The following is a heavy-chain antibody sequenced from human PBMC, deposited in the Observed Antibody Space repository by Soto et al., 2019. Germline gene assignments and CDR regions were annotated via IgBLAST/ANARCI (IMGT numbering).Heavy chain of an antibody. CDR3: AKGLLAIVGTTLPRDAFNI. CDR1: GFSFTTYV. J-gene: IGHJ3*02. V-gene: IGHV3-30*18. D-gene: IGHD1-26*01. Sequence: GGSLRLSCAASGFSFTTYVMHWVRQAPGKGLGWVAVISHDGRYKYYGDAVKGRFTISRDTSKNAVYLEMNSLRPEDTAVYYCAKGLLAIVGTTLPRDAFNIWGQGTMVTVSS. CDR2: ISHDGRYK.